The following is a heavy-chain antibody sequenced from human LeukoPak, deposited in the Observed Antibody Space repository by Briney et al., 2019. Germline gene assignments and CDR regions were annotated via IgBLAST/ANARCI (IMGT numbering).Heavy chain of an antibody. J-gene: IGHJ6*02. CDR3: ASTDPFYGSGSYYTAAYGMDV. CDR2: IYHSGST. Sequence: SETLSLTCAVSGGSISSGGYSWSWLRQPPGMGLEWIGYIYHSGSTYYNPSLKSRVTISVDTSKNQFSLKLSSVTAADTAVYYCASTDPFYGSGSYYTAAYGMDVWGQGTTVTVSS. D-gene: IGHD3-10*01. V-gene: IGHV4-30-2*05. CDR1: GGSISSGGYS.